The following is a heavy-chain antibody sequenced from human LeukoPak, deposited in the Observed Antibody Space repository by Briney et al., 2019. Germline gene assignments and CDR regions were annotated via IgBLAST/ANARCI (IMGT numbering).Heavy chain of an antibody. J-gene: IGHJ4*02. CDR3: ARSPSRGCMPRCVYFDY. D-gene: IGHD2-8*01. CDR1: GGSISSGGYY. Sequence: SQTLSLTCTVSGGSISSGGYYWSWIRQHPGKGLEWIGYIYYSGSTYYNPSLKSRVTISEDTSKNQFSLKLSSVTAADTAVYYCARSPSRGCMPRCVYFDYWGQGTLVTVSS. CDR2: IYYSGST. V-gene: IGHV4-31*03.